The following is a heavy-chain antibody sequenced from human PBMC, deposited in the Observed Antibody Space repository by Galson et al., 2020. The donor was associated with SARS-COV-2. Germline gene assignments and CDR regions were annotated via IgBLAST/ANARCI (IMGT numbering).Heavy chain of an antibody. Sequence: GGSLRLSCAASGFTFSSYGMHWVRQAPGKGLEWVAVISYDGSNKYYADSVKGRFTISRDNSKNTLYLQMNSLRAEDTAVYYCAKERVNIVVVVAATVSMDVWGQGTTVTVSS. D-gene: IGHD2-15*01. CDR3: AKERVNIVVVVAATVSMDV. CDR2: ISYDGSNK. J-gene: IGHJ6*02. V-gene: IGHV3-30*18. CDR1: GFTFSSYG.